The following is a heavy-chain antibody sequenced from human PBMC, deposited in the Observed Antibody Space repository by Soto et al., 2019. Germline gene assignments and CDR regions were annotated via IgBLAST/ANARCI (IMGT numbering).Heavy chain of an antibody. Sequence: GASVKVSCKASGYTFTSYGISWVRQAPGQRLKWMGWISAYNGNTNYAQKLQGRVTMTTDTSTSTAYMELRSPRSDDTAVYYCASGVVVPAAMGAYYYYGMDVWGQGTTVTVSS. D-gene: IGHD2-2*01. CDR1: GYTFTSYG. CDR3: ASGVVVPAAMGAYYYYGMDV. J-gene: IGHJ6*02. CDR2: ISAYNGNT. V-gene: IGHV1-18*01.